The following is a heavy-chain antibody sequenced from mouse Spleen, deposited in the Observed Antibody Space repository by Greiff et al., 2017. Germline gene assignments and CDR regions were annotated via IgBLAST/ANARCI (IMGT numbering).Heavy chain of an antibody. CDR3: ARDEYGNYGAY. CDR2: IYPGDGDT. J-gene: IGHJ3*01. Sequence: LQESGAELARPGASVKLSCKASGYTFTSYWMQWVKQRPGQGLEWIGAIYPGDGDTRYTQKFKGKATLTADKSSSTAYMQLSSLASEDSAVYYCARDEYGNYGAYWGQGTLVTVSA. CDR1: GYTFTSYW. D-gene: IGHD2-10*02. V-gene: IGHV1-87*01.